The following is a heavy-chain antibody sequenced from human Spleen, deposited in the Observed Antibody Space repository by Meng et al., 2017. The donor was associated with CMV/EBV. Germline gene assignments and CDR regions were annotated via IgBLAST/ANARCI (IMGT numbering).Heavy chain of an antibody. D-gene: IGHD3-3*01. CDR3: ARHFSDFWSGYFSY. Sequence: SGYSVRSGTSYWSWIRQPPGKGLEWFGYIYYTESAYYTPSLESRVTMSIDTSKNQFSLKLNSVTAADTAVYYCARHFSDFWSGYFSYWGQGTLVTVSS. V-gene: IGHV4-30-4*08. CDR2: IYYTESA. J-gene: IGHJ4*02. CDR1: GYSVRSGTSY.